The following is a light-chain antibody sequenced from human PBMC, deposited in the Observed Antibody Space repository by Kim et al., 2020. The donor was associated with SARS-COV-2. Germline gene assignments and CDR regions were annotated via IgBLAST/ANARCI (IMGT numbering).Light chain of an antibody. CDR1: SSDVGGFNY. CDR3: SSYTSSISWV. V-gene: IGLV2-14*03. J-gene: IGLJ3*02. CDR2: DVS. Sequence: GHSFTMSCTGTSSDVGGFNYVSWYQQHPGKAPKLMIYDVSTRPSGVSDRFSGSKSGNTASLTISGLQAEDEAVYYCSSYTSSISWVFGGGTQLTVL.